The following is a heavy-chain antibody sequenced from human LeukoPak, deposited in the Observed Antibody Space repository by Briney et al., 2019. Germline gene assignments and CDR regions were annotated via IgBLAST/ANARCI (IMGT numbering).Heavy chain of an antibody. V-gene: IGHV3-21*01. J-gene: IGHJ4*02. CDR1: GFTFSSYS. D-gene: IGHD3-10*01. CDR2: ISSSSSYI. CDR3: VRYYGSGSYYTDY. Sequence: GGSLRLSCAASGFTFSSYSMNWVRQAPGKGLEWVSSISSSSSYIYYADSVKGRFTISRDNAKNSLYLQMNSLRAEDTAVYYCVRYYGSGSYYTDYWGQGTLVTVSS.